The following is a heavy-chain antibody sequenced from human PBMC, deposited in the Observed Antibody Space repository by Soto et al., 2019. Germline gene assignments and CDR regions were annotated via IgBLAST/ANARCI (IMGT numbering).Heavy chain of an antibody. D-gene: IGHD1-1*01. Sequence: GGSLRLSCAASGFTFSSYGMHWVRQAPGKGLEWVAVIWYDGNQKYYADSVKGRFTISRDTSKNTLYLEMNSLRAEDTAVYYCARGISTTLVNWFDPWGQGTLVTVSS. CDR3: ARGISTTLVNWFDP. CDR1: GFTFSSYG. J-gene: IGHJ5*02. CDR2: IWYDGNQK. V-gene: IGHV3-33*08.